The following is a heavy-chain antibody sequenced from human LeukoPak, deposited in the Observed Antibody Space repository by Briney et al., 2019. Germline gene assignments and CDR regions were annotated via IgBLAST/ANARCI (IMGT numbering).Heavy chain of an antibody. CDR3: AREGYYYDSNGYEGFDY. CDR1: GFNFSSYA. J-gene: IGHJ4*02. D-gene: IGHD3-22*01. Sequence: GGSLRLSCAASGFNFSSYAMHWVRQAPGKGLEWVTIISYDGFNKYYADSVKGRFTISRDNSKNTLYLQMNSLRAEDTAVYYCAREGYYYDSNGYEGFDYWGQGTLVTVSS. CDR2: ISYDGFNK. V-gene: IGHV3-30-3*01.